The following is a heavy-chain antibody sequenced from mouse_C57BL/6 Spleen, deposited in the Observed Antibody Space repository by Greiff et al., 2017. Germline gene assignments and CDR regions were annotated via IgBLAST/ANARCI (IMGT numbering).Heavy chain of an antibody. V-gene: IGHV5-17*01. Sequence: EVMLVESGGGLVKPGGSLKLSCAASGFTFSDYGMHWVRQAPEKGLEWVAYISSGSSTIYYADTVKGRFTITRDNAKNTLFLQMTSLRSEDTSMYYCARPGYYGSSYGDFDYWGQGTTLTVSS. CDR3: ARPGYYGSSYGDFDY. D-gene: IGHD1-1*01. CDR1: GFTFSDYG. J-gene: IGHJ2*01. CDR2: ISSGSSTI.